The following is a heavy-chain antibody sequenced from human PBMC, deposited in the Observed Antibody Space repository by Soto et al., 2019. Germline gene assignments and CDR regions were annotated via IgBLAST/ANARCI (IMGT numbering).Heavy chain of an antibody. D-gene: IGHD3-22*01. V-gene: IGHV3-23*01. CDR2: ISGSGGST. J-gene: IGHJ4*02. CDR3: AKAVYYYDSSGSPGY. Sequence: GGSLRLSCAASGFTFSSYAMSWVRQAPGKGLEWVSAISGSGGSTYYADSVKGRFTISRDNSKSTLYLQMNSLRAEDTAVYYCAKAVYYYDSSGSPGYWGQGTLVTVSS. CDR1: GFTFSSYA.